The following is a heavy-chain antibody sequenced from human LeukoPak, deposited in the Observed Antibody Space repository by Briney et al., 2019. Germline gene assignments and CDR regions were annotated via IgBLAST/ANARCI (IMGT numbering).Heavy chain of an antibody. CDR2: AYYRSKWLF. CDR3: VRDANWGLDALDI. J-gene: IGHJ3*02. V-gene: IGHV6-1*01. Sequence: SQTLSLTCAISGDSVSFNSDAWNWIRQSPSRGLEWLGRAYYRSKWLFDYAVSVKSRLTITPDTPKNQFYLQLSSVTPEDTAVYYCVRDANWGLDALDIWGQGTMVTVSS. D-gene: IGHD7-27*01. CDR1: GDSVSFNSDA.